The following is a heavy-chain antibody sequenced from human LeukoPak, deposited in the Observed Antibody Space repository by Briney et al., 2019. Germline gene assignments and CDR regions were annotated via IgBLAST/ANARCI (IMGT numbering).Heavy chain of an antibody. V-gene: IGHV4-31*03. D-gene: IGHD2-15*01. CDR1: GGSISSGGYY. Sequence: TLSLTCTVSGGSISSGGYYWSWIRQHPGKGLEWIGYIYYSGSTYYNPSLKSRVTISVDTSKNQFSLKLSSVTAADTAVYYCARERKGGSCPIDYWGQGTLVTVSS. J-gene: IGHJ4*02. CDR3: ARERKGGSCPIDY. CDR2: IYYSGST.